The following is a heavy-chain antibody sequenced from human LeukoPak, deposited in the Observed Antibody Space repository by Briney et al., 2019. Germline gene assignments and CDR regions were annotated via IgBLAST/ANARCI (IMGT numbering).Heavy chain of an antibody. CDR3: AKDFKLNSIAVAGTMGY. Sequence: GGSLRLSCAASGFTFSSYAMSWVRQAPGKGLEWVSAISGSGGSTYYADSVKGRFTISRDNSKNTLYLQMNSLRAEDTAVYYCAKDFKLNSIAVAGTMGYWGQGTLVTVSS. D-gene: IGHD6-19*01. V-gene: IGHV3-23*01. CDR1: GFTFSSYA. CDR2: ISGSGGST. J-gene: IGHJ4*02.